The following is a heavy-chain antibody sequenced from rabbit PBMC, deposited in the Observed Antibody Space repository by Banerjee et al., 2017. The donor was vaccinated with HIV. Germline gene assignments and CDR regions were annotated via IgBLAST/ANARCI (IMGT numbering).Heavy chain of an antibody. CDR3: ARAVITIVIVDIVPTYFNL. D-gene: IGHD6-1*01. CDR1: GFSFSSSYY. J-gene: IGHJ4*01. CDR2: IYVGSGGTT. Sequence: QQQLEESGGGLVKPGGTLTLTCTASGFSFSSSYYMCWVRQAPGKGLEWIACIYVGSGGTTYYASWAKGRFTISKTSSTTVTLQMTSLTAADTATYFCARAVITIVIVDIVPTYFNLWGPGTLVTVS. V-gene: IGHV1S45*01.